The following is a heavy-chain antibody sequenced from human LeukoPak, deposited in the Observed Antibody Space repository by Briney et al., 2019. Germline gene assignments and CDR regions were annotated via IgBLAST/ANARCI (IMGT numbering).Heavy chain of an antibody. Sequence: GGSLGLSCAASGFTFSSYAMSWVRQAPGKGLEWVSAISGSGGCTYYADSVKGRFTISRDNSKNTLYLQMNSLRAEDTAVYYFAKESMARYVLAVMVAAVDIWGQGTMVTVSS. CDR3: AKESMARYVLAVMVAAVDI. CDR1: GFTFSSYA. D-gene: IGHD2-2*01. V-gene: IGHV3-23*01. J-gene: IGHJ3*02. CDR2: ISGSGGCT.